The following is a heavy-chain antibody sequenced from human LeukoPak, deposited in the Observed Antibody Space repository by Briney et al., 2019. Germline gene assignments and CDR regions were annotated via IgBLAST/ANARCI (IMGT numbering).Heavy chain of an antibody. CDR3: ARAITGDTVSTFDP. J-gene: IGHJ5*02. CDR1: GFTFSSYW. Sequence: QPGGSLRLSCAASGFTFSSYWRHWVRQAPGKGLGWVSRIDSDGISTSYADSVKGRFTISRDNAKNTLYLQMNSLRAEDTAVYFCARAITGDTVSTFDPWGQGTLVTVSS. D-gene: IGHD2-2*01. V-gene: IGHV3-74*01. CDR2: IDSDGIST.